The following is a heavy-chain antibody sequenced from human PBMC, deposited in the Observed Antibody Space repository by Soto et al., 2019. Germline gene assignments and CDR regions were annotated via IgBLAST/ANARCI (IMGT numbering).Heavy chain of an antibody. V-gene: IGHV1-18*01. CDR3: AGDLAVALIDD. CDR2: ISAYNGNT. CDR1: GYSFTSYG. J-gene: IGHJ4*02. D-gene: IGHD6-19*01. Sequence: QVQLVQSGAEVKKPGASVKVSCKASGYSFTSYGISWVRQAPGQGLEWMGWISAYNGNTKYAQKLKGRVTMTTDTSTSTAYMVLRSLRSDETAGYYCAGDLAVALIDDWGQGTLVSVSS.